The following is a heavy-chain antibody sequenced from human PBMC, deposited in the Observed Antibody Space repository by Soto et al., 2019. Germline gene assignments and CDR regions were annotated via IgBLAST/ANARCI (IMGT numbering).Heavy chain of an antibody. D-gene: IGHD1-26*01. CDR2: FDPEDGET. Sequence: ASVKVSCKVSGYTLTELSMHWVRQAPGKGLEWMGGFDPEDGETIYAQKFQGRVTMTEDTSTDTAYMELSSLRSEDTAVYYCATGQAGASYFDYCGQGTLVTVSS. CDR1: GYTLTELS. V-gene: IGHV1-24*01. CDR3: ATGQAGASYFDY. J-gene: IGHJ4*02.